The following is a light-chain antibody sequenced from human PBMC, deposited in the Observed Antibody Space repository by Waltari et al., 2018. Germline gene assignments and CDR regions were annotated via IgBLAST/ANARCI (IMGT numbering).Light chain of an antibody. CDR3: CSYTSSSTPRL. Sequence: QSALTQPASVSGSPGQSITISCTWASSDVGRYNLVSWSQQHPGKAPKLITYEATKRPSGVSPRFSGSESGYTASLTISGLQADDEADYYCCSYTSSSTPRLFGGGTKLTVL. CDR1: SSDVGRYNL. V-gene: IGLV2-14*02. CDR2: EAT. J-gene: IGLJ3*02.